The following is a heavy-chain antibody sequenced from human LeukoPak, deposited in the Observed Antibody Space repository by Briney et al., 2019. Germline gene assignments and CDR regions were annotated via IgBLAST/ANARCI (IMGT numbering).Heavy chain of an antibody. CDR3: ASAEMATILY. CDR1: GYTFTGYY. Sequence: ASVKVSCKASGYTFTGYYMHWVRQAPGQGLEWMGWINPNSGGTNYAQKFQGRVTMTSDTSISTAYMELSRLRSDDTAVYYSASAEMATILYWGQGTLVTVSS. D-gene: IGHD5-24*01. CDR2: INPNSGGT. J-gene: IGHJ4*02. V-gene: IGHV1-2*02.